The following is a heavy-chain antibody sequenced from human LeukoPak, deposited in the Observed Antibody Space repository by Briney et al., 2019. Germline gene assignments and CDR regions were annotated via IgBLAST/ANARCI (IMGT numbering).Heavy chain of an antibody. V-gene: IGHV3-9*01. D-gene: IGHD3-22*01. CDR3: AKGDDSSPFYGMGV. CDR2: LSWNGGNI. J-gene: IGHJ6*02. CDR1: GFTFNDYA. Sequence: GRSLRLSCAASGFTFNDYAMHWVRQVPGEGLEWVSGLSWNGGNIGYADSVKGRFTISRDNAKNSLYLQMNSLRVEDTAFYYCAKGDDSSPFYGMGVWGQGTTVTVSS.